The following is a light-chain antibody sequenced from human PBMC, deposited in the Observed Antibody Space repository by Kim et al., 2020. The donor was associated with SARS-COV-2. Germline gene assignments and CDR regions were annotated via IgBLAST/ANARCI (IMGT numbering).Light chain of an antibody. CDR2: EDN. Sequence: GKTVTISCTRSSGSIASNYVQWYQQRPGSAPTTVIYEDNQRPSGVPDRFSGSIESSSNSASLTISGLKTEDEADYYCQSYDSSNWVFGGGTKLTVL. V-gene: IGLV6-57*03. CDR3: QSYDSSNWV. CDR1: SGSIASNY. J-gene: IGLJ3*02.